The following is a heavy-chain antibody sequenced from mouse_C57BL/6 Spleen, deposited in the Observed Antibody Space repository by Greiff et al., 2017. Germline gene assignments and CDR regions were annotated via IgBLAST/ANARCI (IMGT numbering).Heavy chain of an antibody. CDR2: IYPGDGDT. D-gene: IGHD1-1*01. Sequence: QVQLQQSGAELVKPGASVKISCKASGYAFSSYWMNWVKQRPGKGLEWIGQIYPGDGDTNYNGKFKGKATLTADKSSSPAYMQLSTLTSEDSAVYFCARRTTVAMDYWGQGTSVTVSS. J-gene: IGHJ4*01. CDR1: GYAFSSYW. V-gene: IGHV1-80*01. CDR3: ARRTTVAMDY.